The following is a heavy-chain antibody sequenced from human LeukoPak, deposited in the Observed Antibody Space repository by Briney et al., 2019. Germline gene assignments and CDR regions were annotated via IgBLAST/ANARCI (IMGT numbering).Heavy chain of an antibody. CDR1: GFTFSSYS. V-gene: IGHV3-21*01. CDR3: ACLGYCSSTSCPQDAFDI. D-gene: IGHD2-2*01. CDR2: ISSSSSYI. Sequence: GGSLRLSCAASGFTFSSYSMNWVRQAPGKGLEWVSSISSSSSYIYYADSVKGRFTISRDNAKNSLYLQMNSLRAEDTAVYYCACLGYCSSTSCPQDAFDIWGQGTMVTVSS. J-gene: IGHJ3*02.